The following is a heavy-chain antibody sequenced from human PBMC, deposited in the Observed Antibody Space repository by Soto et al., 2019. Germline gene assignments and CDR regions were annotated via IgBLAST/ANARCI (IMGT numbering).Heavy chain of an antibody. CDR3: AKVGWLRSPYNWFDP. CDR2: ISGSGGST. CDR1: GFTFSSYA. D-gene: IGHD5-12*01. V-gene: IGHV3-23*01. J-gene: IGHJ5*02. Sequence: EGSVRLSCAASGFTFSSYAMSWVRQAPGKGLEWVSAISGSGGSTYYADSVKGRFTISRDNSKNTLYLQMNSLRAEDTAVYYCAKVGWLRSPYNWFDPWGQGTLVTVSS.